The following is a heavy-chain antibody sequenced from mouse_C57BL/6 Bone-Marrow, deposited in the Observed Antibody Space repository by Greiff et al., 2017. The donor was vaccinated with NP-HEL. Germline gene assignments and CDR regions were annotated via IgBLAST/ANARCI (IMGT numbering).Heavy chain of an antibody. J-gene: IGHJ3*01. CDR1: GYTFTSYT. CDR2: INPSSGYT. Sequence: VQLVESGAELARPGASVKMSCKASGYTFTSYTMHWVKQRPGQGLEWIGYINPSSGYTKYNQKFKDKATLTADKSSSTAYMQLSSLTSEDSAVYYCARSWEGAYWGQGTLVTVSA. V-gene: IGHV1-4*01. CDR3: ARSWEGAY. D-gene: IGHD3-3*01.